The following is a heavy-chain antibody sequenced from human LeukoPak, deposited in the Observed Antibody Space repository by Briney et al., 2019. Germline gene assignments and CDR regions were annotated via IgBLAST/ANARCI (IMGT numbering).Heavy chain of an antibody. CDR2: ISDNGGGA. Sequence: GGSLRLSCGASGFIFRNYAMSWVRQAPGEGLKWVAGISDNGGGAYYAESLKGRFTISRDNSKNMLYLQMNSLRVEDTAVYYCAEESGPQGAPLYDYWGRGILVTASS. CDR3: AEESGPQGAPLYDY. J-gene: IGHJ4*02. CDR1: GFIFRNYA. V-gene: IGHV3-23*01. D-gene: IGHD4/OR15-4a*01.